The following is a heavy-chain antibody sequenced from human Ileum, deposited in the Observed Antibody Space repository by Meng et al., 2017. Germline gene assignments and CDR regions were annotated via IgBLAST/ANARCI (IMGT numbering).Heavy chain of an antibody. CDR3: VRDHWGSLDY. J-gene: IGHJ4*02. V-gene: IGHV4-61*01. CDR2: AST. Sequence: QGQLHAAGPGLVRPSATPPIICTVSGASVTTSHYQWGWIRQPPGKGLEWIGYASTNYNPSLKSRLTISLDTSKNQVSLKLTSVTAADTAVYYCVRDHWGSLDYWGQGILVTVSS. CDR1: GASVTTSHYQ. D-gene: IGHD7-27*01.